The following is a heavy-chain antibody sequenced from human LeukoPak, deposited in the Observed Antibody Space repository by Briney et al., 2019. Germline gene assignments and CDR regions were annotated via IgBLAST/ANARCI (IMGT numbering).Heavy chain of an antibody. V-gene: IGHV3-21*01. Sequence: GGSLRLSCAASGFTFRSYGMSWVRQAPGKGLQWVSTMSATGSDIHHADSVKGRFTISRDNAKNSLYLQMNSLRAEDTAVYYCARKSRGYSYGLDYWGQGTLVTVSS. J-gene: IGHJ4*02. D-gene: IGHD5-18*01. CDR2: MSATGSDI. CDR3: ARKSRGYSYGLDY. CDR1: GFTFRSYG.